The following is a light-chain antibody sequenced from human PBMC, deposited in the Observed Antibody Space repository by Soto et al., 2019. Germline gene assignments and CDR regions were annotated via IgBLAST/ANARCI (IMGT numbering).Light chain of an antibody. CDR3: QQYNVWPLT. CDR2: VAS. J-gene: IGKJ4*01. CDR1: QSVNSN. V-gene: IGKV3-15*01. Sequence: EIVMTQSPVTLSVSPGDRATLSCRASQSVNSNLAWYKHKPGQTPKLLIYVASTRATGIPARFSGSGSGTEFTLTFSSLQSEDFAVYYCQQYNVWPLTFGGGTKVVFK.